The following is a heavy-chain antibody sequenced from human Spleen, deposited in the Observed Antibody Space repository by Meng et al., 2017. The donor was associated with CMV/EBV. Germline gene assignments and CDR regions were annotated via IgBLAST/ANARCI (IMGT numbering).Heavy chain of an antibody. CDR1: EFTFSRSW. V-gene: IGHV3-30*02. D-gene: IGHD1-14*01. CDR3: AKDFLGRTNHYYYGMDV. Sequence: GGSLRLSCEASEFTFSRSWMSWVRQAPGKGLEWVAFIRFDGNNKYYADSVKGRFTIARDNSKNTLYLQMNSLRAEDTAVYYCAKDFLGRTNHYYYGMDVWGQGTTVTVSS. CDR2: IRFDGNNK. J-gene: IGHJ6*02.